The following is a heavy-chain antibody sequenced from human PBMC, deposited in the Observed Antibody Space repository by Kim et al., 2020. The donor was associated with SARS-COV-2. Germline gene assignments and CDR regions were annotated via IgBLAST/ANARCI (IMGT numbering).Heavy chain of an antibody. V-gene: IGHV4-31*03. J-gene: IGHJ3*02. Sequence: SETLSLTCTVSGGSISSGGYYWGWIRQHPGKGLEWIGYIYYSGSTYYNPSLKSRVTISVDTSKNQFSLKLSSVTAADTAVYYCARGGRVYDSSGYYPLDAFDIWGQGTMVTVSS. CDR3: ARGGRVYDSSGYYPLDAFDI. CDR1: GGSISSGGYY. CDR2: IYYSGST. D-gene: IGHD3-22*01.